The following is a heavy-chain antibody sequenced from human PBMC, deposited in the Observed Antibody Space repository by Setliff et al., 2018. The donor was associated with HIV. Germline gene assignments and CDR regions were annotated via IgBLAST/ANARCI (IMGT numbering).Heavy chain of an antibody. V-gene: IGHV4-4*08. Sequence: SETLSLTCSVSGDSISHYYWSWIRQPPGKGLEWIGDIFTSATTNFNYNPSLKSRVTMSIDTSKNQFSLKLSSVTAADTAVYYCIIAYSSGWLAPMGFDSWGQGTLVTVSS. CDR3: IIAYSSGWLAPMGFDS. D-gene: IGHD6-19*01. CDR1: GDSISHYY. J-gene: IGHJ4*02. CDR2: IFTSATTNF.